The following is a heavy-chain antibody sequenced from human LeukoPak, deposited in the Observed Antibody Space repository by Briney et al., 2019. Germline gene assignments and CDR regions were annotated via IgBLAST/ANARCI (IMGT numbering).Heavy chain of an antibody. D-gene: IGHD5-24*01. CDR1: GGSISSGDYY. Sequence: SQTLSLTCTVSGGSISSGDYYWSWIRQPPGKGLEWIGYIYYSGSTYYNPSPKSRVTISVDTSKNQFSLKLSSVTAADTAVYYCARAKSEMATIISFDYWGQGTLVTVSS. CDR3: ARAKSEMATIISFDY. V-gene: IGHV4-30-4*01. CDR2: IYYSGST. J-gene: IGHJ4*02.